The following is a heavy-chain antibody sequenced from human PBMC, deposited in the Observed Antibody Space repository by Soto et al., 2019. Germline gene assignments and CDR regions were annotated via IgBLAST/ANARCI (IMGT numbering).Heavy chain of an antibody. V-gene: IGHV4-59*01. J-gene: IGHJ4*02. Sequence: SETLSLTCAVSGDSISSYYCMLLRQPPGKGLESIGYLYYGRSANYNPSLKSRVTISIDTSKNQFSLKLSSVTAADTAVYYCARDPVGATYFDYWGQGALVTVSS. CDR1: GDSISSYY. CDR3: ARDPVGATYFDY. D-gene: IGHD1-26*01. CDR2: LYYGRSA.